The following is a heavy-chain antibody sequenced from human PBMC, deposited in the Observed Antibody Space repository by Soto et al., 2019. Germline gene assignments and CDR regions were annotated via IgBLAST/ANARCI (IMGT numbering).Heavy chain of an antibody. D-gene: IGHD5-18*01. V-gene: IGHV3-7*01. J-gene: IGHJ4*02. CDR2: IKADGSEK. CDR1: GFTYSSYW. CDR3: ARDLCRIQLCLALDH. Sequence: PGGSLRLSCAASGFTYSSYWMSWVRQAPGKGLEWVANIKADGSEKYHVDSVKGRFTISRDNARNSLYLQMTSLRAEDTAVYYCARDLCRIQLCLALDHWGQGTLVTVSS.